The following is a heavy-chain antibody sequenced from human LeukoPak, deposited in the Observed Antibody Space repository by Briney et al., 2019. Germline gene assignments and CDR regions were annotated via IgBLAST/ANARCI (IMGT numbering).Heavy chain of an antibody. Sequence: GGSLRLSCAASGFTFSSYAMNWVRQAPGKGLEWVSYISSSSSTIYYADSVKGRFTISRDNAKNSLYLQMNSLRAEDTAVYYCAKSKYQLLYPFDYWGQGTLVTVSS. CDR1: GFTFSSYA. D-gene: IGHD2-2*02. J-gene: IGHJ4*02. V-gene: IGHV3-48*01. CDR3: AKSKYQLLYPFDY. CDR2: ISSSSSTI.